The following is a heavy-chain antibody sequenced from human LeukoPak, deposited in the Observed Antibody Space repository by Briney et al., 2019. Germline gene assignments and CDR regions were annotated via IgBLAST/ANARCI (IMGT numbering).Heavy chain of an antibody. V-gene: IGHV1-18*01. CDR3: ARGEGLYDYVWGSWVY. CDR1: GYTFTIYG. Sequence: GASVKVSCTASGYTFTIYGISWVRQAPGQGLEWMGWISAYNGNTNYAQKLQGRVTMTTDTSTSTAYMELRSLRSDDTAVYYCARGEGLYDYVWGSWVYWGQGTLVTVSS. J-gene: IGHJ4*02. D-gene: IGHD3-16*01. CDR2: ISAYNGNT.